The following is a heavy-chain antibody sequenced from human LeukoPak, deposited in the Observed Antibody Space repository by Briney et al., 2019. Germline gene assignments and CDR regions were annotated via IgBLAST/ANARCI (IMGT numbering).Heavy chain of an antibody. V-gene: IGHV1-46*01. J-gene: IGHJ4*02. CDR2: INPSGDST. CDR1: GNTFINYY. Sequence: ASLKVSCEASGNTFINYYMHWVRQAPGQGLEWMGIINPSGDSTSYAQRFQGRVTMTRDTSTSTVYMELSSLTSEDTGVYYCASEGRACSGGSCVSGGYWGQGSLVTVSS. D-gene: IGHD2-15*01. CDR3: ASEGRACSGGSCVSGGY.